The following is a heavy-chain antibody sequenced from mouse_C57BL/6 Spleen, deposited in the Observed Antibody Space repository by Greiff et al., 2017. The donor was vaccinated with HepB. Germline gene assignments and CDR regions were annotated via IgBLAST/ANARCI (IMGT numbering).Heavy chain of an antibody. V-gene: IGHV1-55*01. Sequence: QVHVKQPGAELVKPGASVKMSCKASGYTFTSYWITWVKQRPGQGLEWIGDIYPGSGSTNYNEKFKSKATLTVDTSSSTAYMQLSSLTSEDSAVYYCARWATTVVASFDYWGRGTTLTVSS. J-gene: IGHJ2*01. D-gene: IGHD1-1*01. CDR3: ARWATTVVASFDY. CDR2: IYPGSGST. CDR1: GYTFTSYW.